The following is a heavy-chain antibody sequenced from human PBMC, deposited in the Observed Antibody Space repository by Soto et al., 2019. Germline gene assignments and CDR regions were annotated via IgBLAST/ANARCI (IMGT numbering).Heavy chain of an antibody. CDR3: VRDHR. CDR1: GFSFSDFW. V-gene: IGHV3-7*03. CDR2: INEDGSQR. Sequence: VQLVESGGGLVQPGGSLRLSCVGSGFSFSDFWMSWVRQAPGKGPEWMANINEDGSQRYYVDSVEGQFTISKDNAQNSLYLDMNSLRVEETAFYYCVRDHRWGQGTLVTVS. J-gene: IGHJ4*02.